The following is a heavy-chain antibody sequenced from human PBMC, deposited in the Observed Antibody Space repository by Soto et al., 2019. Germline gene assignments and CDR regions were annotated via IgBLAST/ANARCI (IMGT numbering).Heavy chain of an antibody. CDR3: AKDGYQEQPHYYGMAV. CDR1: GFTFEDYA. D-gene: IGHD6-13*01. Sequence: EVQLVESGGGLVQPGRSLRLSCAASGFTFEDYAMHWFRQAPGKGLEWVSGISWNSGSIGYADSVKGRFTISRDNAKNCRYLQMNSLRAEDTALYYCAKDGYQEQPHYYGMAVSCHGTT. V-gene: IGHV3-9*01. CDR2: ISWNSGSI. J-gene: IGHJ6*02.